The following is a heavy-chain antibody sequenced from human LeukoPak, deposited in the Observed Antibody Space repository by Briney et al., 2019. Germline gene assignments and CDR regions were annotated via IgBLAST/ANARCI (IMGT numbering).Heavy chain of an antibody. CDR1: GFTFSTYA. D-gene: IGHD3-16*01. CDR3: ARAGELRYMDV. CDR2: ISGTGGST. Sequence: GGSLRLSCAASGFTFSTYAMTWVRQAPGKGLEWVSLISGTGGSTYYADSVKGRFTISRDNSKNTLYLQMNSLRADDTAIYYCARAGELRYMDVWGKGTAVTVSS. J-gene: IGHJ6*03. V-gene: IGHV3-23*01.